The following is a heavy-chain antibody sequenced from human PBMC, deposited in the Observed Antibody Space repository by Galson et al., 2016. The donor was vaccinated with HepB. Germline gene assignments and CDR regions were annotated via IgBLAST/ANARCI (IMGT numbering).Heavy chain of an antibody. J-gene: IGHJ6*02. CDR1: GSAFTTYA. CDR3: AGRVPGSGMDV. Sequence: SLRLSCAGSGSAFTTYAMAWVRQAPGKGLEWVSVIGSTGSDTHYADSVKGRFIISRDNFKKTHYLQMHTLRADDTAVYYCAGRVPGSGMDVWGQGTTVTVSS. V-gene: IGHV3-23*05. D-gene: IGHD1-26*01. CDR2: IGSTGSDT.